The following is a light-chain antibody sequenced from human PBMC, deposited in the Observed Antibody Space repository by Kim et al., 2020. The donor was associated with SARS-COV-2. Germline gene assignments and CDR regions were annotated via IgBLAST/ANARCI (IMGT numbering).Light chain of an antibody. CDR3: CSYAGSYTLWV. CDR1: SSDVGTYNL. J-gene: IGLJ2*01. V-gene: IGLV2-23*02. CDR2: EVN. Sequence: QSALTQPASVPGSPGQSITISCAGTSSDVGTYNLVSWYKQHPGKAPQLMVYEVNKRPSGISNRFSGSKSGNTASLTISGLQAEDEADYYCCSYAGSYTLWVFGGGTQLTVL.